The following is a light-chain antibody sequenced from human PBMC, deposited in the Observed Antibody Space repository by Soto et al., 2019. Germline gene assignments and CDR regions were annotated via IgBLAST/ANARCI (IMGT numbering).Light chain of an antibody. CDR1: SSDVGGYNY. V-gene: IGLV2-14*01. J-gene: IGLJ2*01. CDR3: SSYTSISTVV. Sequence: QSALTQPASVSGSPGQSITISCTGTSSDVGGYNYVSWYQQHPGKAPKLMIYDVSNRPSGVSNRFSGSKSGNTASLTISGLQVEDEADYYCSSYTSISTVVFGGGTKLTVL. CDR2: DVS.